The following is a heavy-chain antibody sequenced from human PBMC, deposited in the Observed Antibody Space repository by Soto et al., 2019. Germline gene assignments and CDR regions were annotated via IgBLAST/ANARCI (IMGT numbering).Heavy chain of an antibody. CDR1: GGTFSSYT. CDR2: IIPILGIA. CDR3: ARDKSSAITMVRPSPRWFDP. V-gene: IGHV1-69*08. J-gene: IGHJ5*02. Sequence: QVQLVQSGAEVKKPGSSVKVSCKASGGTFSSYTISWVRQAPGQGLEWMGRIIPILGIANYAQKFQGRVTITADKSXXTXYXXLSSLRSEDTAVYYCARDKSSAITMVRPSPRWFDPWGQGTLVTVSS. D-gene: IGHD3-10*01.